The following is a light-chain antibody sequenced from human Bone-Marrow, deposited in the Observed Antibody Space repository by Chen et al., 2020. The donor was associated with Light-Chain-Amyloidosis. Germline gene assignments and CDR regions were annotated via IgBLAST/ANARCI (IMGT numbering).Light chain of an antibody. J-gene: IGKJ1*01. CDR2: ATS. Sequence: DIQMTQSPSSVSASIGDRVTITCRASQDVASGVAWYQQKPGRAPKLLMYATSVLQSGVSLRFSGSGSGTDFSLTITRLQPEDLAVYYCQQASTYPPWTFGQGTKVEIK. V-gene: IGKV1-12*01. CDR3: QQASTYPPWT. CDR1: QDVASG.